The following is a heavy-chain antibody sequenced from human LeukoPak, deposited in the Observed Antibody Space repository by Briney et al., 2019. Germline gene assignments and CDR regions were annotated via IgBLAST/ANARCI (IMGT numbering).Heavy chain of an antibody. D-gene: IGHD5/OR15-5a*01. CDR1: GFTFSSYS. V-gene: IGHV3-48*01. J-gene: IGHJ6*03. Sequence: RGSLRLSCAASGFTFSSYSMNWVRQAPGKGLEWVSYISSSSSTIYYADSVKGRFTISRDNAKNSLYLQMNSLRAEDTAVYYCAKDVSTYYYYYMDVWGKGTTVTVSS. CDR3: AKDVSTYYYYYMDV. CDR2: ISSSSSTI.